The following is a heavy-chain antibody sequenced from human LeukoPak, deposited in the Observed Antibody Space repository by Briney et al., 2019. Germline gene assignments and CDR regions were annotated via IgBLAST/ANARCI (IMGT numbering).Heavy chain of an antibody. Sequence: SETLSLTCTVSGVSISSYHWSWIRQPAGKGLEWIGRIYASGSTNYNPSLKSRVTISVDKSRNHFSLKLSSVTAADTAVYFCAKDRVGALDFDYWGQGTLVTVSS. J-gene: IGHJ4*02. CDR3: AKDRVGALDFDY. D-gene: IGHD1-26*01. CDR2: IYASGST. V-gene: IGHV4-4*07. CDR1: GVSISSYH.